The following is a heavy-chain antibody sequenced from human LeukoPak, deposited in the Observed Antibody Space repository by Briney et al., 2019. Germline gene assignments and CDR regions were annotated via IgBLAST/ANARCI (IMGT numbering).Heavy chain of an antibody. J-gene: IGHJ4*02. V-gene: IGHV1-69*01. Sequence: ASVKVSCKASGGTFSSYAITWVRQAPGQGLEWMGGIIPIFGIVNYAENFQGRVTITADESTGTAYMELSSLRSEDTAVYYCARPSIRYFDWLSPSYFDYWGQGTLVTVSS. D-gene: IGHD3-9*01. CDR2: IIPIFGIV. CDR1: GGTFSSYA. CDR3: ARPSIRYFDWLSPSYFDY.